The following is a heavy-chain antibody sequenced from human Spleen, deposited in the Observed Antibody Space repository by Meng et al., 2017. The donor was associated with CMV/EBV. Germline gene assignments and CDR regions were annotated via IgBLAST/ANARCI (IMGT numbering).Heavy chain of an antibody. CDR2: ISVHNGYT. D-gene: IGHD2-2*02. CDR3: AASYCSSTSCFTSDRSFDP. Sequence: TFSRYHINWGRQAPGQGLEWMGWISVHNGYTTYAQKIQGRVTMTTDTTTSTVYMELKSLRSDDTAVYYCAASYCSSTSCFTSDRSFDPWGQGTLVTVSS. V-gene: IGHV1-18*01. CDR1: TFSRYH. J-gene: IGHJ5*02.